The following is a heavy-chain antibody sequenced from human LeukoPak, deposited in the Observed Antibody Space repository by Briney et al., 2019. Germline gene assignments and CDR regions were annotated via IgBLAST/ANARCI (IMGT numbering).Heavy chain of an antibody. CDR2: ISAYNGNT. D-gene: IGHD1-26*01. V-gene: IGHV1-18*01. CDR1: GYTFTSYG. J-gene: IGHJ6*03. Sequence: ASVKVSCKASGYTFTSYGISWVRQAPGQGLEWMGWISAYNGNTNYAQKLQGRVTMTTDTSTSTAYMELRSLRSDDTAVYYCARDVSRELLRIAGYYHMDVWGKGTTVTVSS. CDR3: ARDVSRELLRIAGYYHMDV.